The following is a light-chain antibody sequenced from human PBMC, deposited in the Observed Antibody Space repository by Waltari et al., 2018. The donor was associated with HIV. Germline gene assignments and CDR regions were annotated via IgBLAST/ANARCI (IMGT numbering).Light chain of an antibody. CDR3: CSYAGSYTWV. V-gene: IGLV2-11*01. J-gene: IGLJ3*02. CDR2: DVN. Sequence: QSALTQSRSVSGSPGQSVTISCTGTSSDVGGYKYVSWYQQHPGTVPKLMIYDVNKRPSGVPDRFSCSKSANTASLTISGRQAEDEADYYCCSYAGSYTWVFGGGTKLTVL. CDR1: SSDVGGYKY.